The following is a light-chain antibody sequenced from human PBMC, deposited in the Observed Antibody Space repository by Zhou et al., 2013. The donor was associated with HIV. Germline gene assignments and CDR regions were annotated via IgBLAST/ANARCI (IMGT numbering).Light chain of an antibody. Sequence: QSALTQPASVSGSLGQSITFSCTGTSSDVGAYNYVSWYQQHPGKAPKLIIYNVSNRPSGVSSRFSGSKSGNTASLTISGLQSEDEADYYCSSYTTTDTVVFGGGTKLTVL. V-gene: IGLV2-14*03. J-gene: IGLJ2*01. CDR3: SSYTTTDTVV. CDR1: SSDVGAYNY. CDR2: NVS.